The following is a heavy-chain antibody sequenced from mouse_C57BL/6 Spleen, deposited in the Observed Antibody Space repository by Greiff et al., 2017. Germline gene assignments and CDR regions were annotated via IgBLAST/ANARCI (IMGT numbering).Heavy chain of an antibody. CDR1: GYTFTDYE. J-gene: IGHJ2*01. V-gene: IGHV1-15*01. CDR2: IDPETGGT. D-gene: IGHD1-1*01. CDR3: TRSNYGSSWFDY. Sequence: VQLQQSGAELVRPGASVTLSCKASGYTFTDYEMHWVKQTPVHGLEWIGAIDPETGGTAYNQKFKGKALLTADKSSSTAYMELRSLTSEDSAVYYCTRSNYGSSWFDYWGQGTTLTVSS.